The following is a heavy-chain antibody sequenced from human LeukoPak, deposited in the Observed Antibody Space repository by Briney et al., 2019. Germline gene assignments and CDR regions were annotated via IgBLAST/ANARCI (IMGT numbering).Heavy chain of an antibody. CDR2: INPNSGGT. Sequence: ASVKVSCKASGYTFTGYYMHWVRQAPGQGVEWMGWINPNSGGTNYAQKFQGRVTMTRDTSISTAYMGLSRLRSDDTAVYYCARTSGDMVRGVIDYYYYGMDVWGQGTTVTVSS. J-gene: IGHJ6*02. D-gene: IGHD3-10*01. CDR3: ARTSGDMVRGVIDYYYYGMDV. V-gene: IGHV1-2*02. CDR1: GYTFTGYY.